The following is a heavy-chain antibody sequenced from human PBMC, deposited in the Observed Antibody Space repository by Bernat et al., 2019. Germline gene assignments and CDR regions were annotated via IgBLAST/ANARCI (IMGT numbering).Heavy chain of an antibody. V-gene: IGHV3-9*01. CDR3: AKGWGWAAGGTGPFDI. D-gene: IGHD6-13*01. CDR1: GFTFDDYA. Sequence: EVQLVESGGGLVQPGRSLRLSCAASGFTFDDYAMHWVRQAPGKGLEWVSGISWNSGSIGYADSVKGRFTISRDNAKNSLYLQMNSLRAEDTALYYCAKGWGWAAGGTGPFDIWGQGTMVTVSS. CDR2: ISWNSGSI. J-gene: IGHJ3*02.